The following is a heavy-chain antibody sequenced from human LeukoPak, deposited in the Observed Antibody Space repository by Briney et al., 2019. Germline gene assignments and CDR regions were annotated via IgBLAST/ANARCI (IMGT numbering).Heavy chain of an antibody. Sequence: PGGSLRLSCAASGFTFSSYAMSWVRQAPGKGLEWVSGTSGSGRSIHYADSVKGRFTISRDNSKNTLYLQMNSLRADDTAVYYCAKDMNSWRDGSGLGDYFDYWGQGTLVTPSS. CDR1: GFTFSSYA. CDR2: TSGSGRSI. CDR3: AKDMNSWRDGSGLGDYFDY. D-gene: IGHD6-19*01. V-gene: IGHV3-23*01. J-gene: IGHJ4*02.